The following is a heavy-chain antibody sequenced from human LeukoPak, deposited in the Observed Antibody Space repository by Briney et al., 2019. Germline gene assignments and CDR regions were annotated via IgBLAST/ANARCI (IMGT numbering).Heavy chain of an antibody. CDR2: INHSGST. D-gene: IGHD5-18*01. CDR3: ARPRGYSYAYYYYMDV. V-gene: IGHV4-34*01. CDR1: GGSFSGYY. Sequence: SETLSLTCAVYGGSFSGYYRSWIRQPPGKGLEWIGEINHSGSTNYNPSLKSRVTISVDTSKNQFSLKLSSVTAADTAVYYCARPRGYSYAYYYYMDVWGKGTTVTVSS. J-gene: IGHJ6*03.